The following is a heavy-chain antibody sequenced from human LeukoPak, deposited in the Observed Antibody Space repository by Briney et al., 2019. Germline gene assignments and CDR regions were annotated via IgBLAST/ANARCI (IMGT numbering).Heavy chain of an antibody. V-gene: IGHV4-34*01. CDR3: AREIGVREYSSISSFAY. J-gene: IGHJ4*02. D-gene: IGHD6-6*01. CDR2: INHSGST. Sequence: SETLSLTCAVYGGSFSGYYWSWIRQPPGKGLEWIGEINHSGSTNYNPSLKSRVTISVDTSKNQFSLKLNSVTAADTAMYYCAREIGVREYSSISSFAYWGQGTLVTVSS. CDR1: GGSFSGYY.